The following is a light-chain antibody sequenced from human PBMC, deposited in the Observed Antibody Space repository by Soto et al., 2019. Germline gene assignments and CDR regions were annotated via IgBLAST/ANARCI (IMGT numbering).Light chain of an antibody. CDR2: VTS. CDR3: QQGHNWPLT. J-gene: IGKJ5*01. V-gene: IGKV1-12*01. CDR1: QGLSGS. Sequence: DIQMTQSPSSVSASVGDRVTITCRATQGLSGSLAWYQQKPGKAPKLLISVTSRLQSGVPSRFSGSASGTDFTLTIDSLQPEDLATYYCQQGHNWPLTFGQGTRLGIK.